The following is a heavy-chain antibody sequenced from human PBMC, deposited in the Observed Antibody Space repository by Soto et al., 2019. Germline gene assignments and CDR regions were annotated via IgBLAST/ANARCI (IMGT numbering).Heavy chain of an antibody. Sequence: EVQLLESGGGLVQPGGSLRLSCAASGFTFSSYAMSWSARPPGRGRRWASPISGSGGSTYSADSVKGRFTIPRDNSKNTLYLQMNSLRAEDTAVYYCAKDNSSSWYSHYYYGMDVWGQGTTVTVSS. CDR2: ISGSGGST. CDR3: AKDNSSSWYSHYYYGMDV. J-gene: IGHJ6*02. V-gene: IGHV3-23*01. D-gene: IGHD6-13*01. CDR1: GFTFSSYA.